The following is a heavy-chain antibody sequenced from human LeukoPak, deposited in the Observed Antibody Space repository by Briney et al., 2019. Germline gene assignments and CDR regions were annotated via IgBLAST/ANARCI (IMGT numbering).Heavy chain of an antibody. D-gene: IGHD3-10*01. Sequence: PSETLSLTCTVSGGSISTSSYYWGWIRQPPGKGLEWIGSIYHSRSTYYNASLKSRATLSADTSKSQFSLKLSSVTAADTAVYYCARHRWMEVYGSGSYYVDYWGQGTLVTVSS. CDR1: GGSISTSSYY. V-gene: IGHV4-39*01. J-gene: IGHJ4*02. CDR3: ARHRWMEVYGSGSYYVDY. CDR2: IYHSRST.